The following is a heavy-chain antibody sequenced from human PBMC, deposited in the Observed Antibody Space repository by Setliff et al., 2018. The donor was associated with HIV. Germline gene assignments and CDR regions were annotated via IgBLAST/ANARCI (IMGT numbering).Heavy chain of an antibody. V-gene: IGHV4-39*01. CDR3: ASRVYYYDSSGYLREEGFDP. CDR1: GASISNSRYY. J-gene: IGHJ5*02. CDR2: IYYSGST. Sequence: SETLSLTCTVSGASISNSRYYWIWIRQPPGKGLEWIGSIYYSGSTYYNPSLKSRVTISVDTTKHQFSLKLSSVTAADAAVYYCASRVYYYDSSGYLREEGFDPWGQGTLVTVSS. D-gene: IGHD3-22*01.